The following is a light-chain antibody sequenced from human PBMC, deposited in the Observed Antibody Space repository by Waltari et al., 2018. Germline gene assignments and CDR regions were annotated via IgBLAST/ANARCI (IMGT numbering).Light chain of an antibody. CDR1: QSVSSY. CDR2: DAS. Sequence: EIVLTQSPATLSLSPGERAPLSCRARQSVSSYLAWYQQKPGQAPRLLIYDASNRATGIPARFSGSGSGTDFTLTISSLEPEDFAVYYCQQRSNWPPNTFGGGTKVEIK. CDR3: QQRSNWPPNT. V-gene: IGKV3-11*01. J-gene: IGKJ4*01.